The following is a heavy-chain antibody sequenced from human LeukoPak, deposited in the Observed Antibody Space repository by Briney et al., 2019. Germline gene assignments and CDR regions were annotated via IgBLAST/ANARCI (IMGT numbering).Heavy chain of an antibody. CDR1: GYTFTSYY. V-gene: IGHV1-46*01. D-gene: IGHD6-13*01. CDR2: INPSGGST. J-gene: IGHJ4*02. Sequence: ASVKVSCKASGYTFTSYYMHWVRQAPGQGREWMGIINPSGGSTSSAQKFHGRVTMTRDTSTSTVYMELSSLRSQATAVHYCARGVSSSRGREFDYWGQGTLVTVSS. CDR3: ARGVSSSRGREFDY.